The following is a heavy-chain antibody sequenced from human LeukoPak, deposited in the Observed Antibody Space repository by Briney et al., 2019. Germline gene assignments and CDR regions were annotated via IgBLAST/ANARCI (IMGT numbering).Heavy chain of an antibody. CDR1: GFTVSSNY. CDR2: IYSGGST. V-gene: IGHV3-53*01. Sequence: GGSLRLSCAASGFTVSSNYMSWVRQAPGRGLEWVSVIYSGGSTYYADSVKGRFTISRDNSKNTLYLQMNSLRAEDTAVYYCARADPTGAFDYWGQGTLVTVSS. D-gene: IGHD1-1*01. J-gene: IGHJ4*02. CDR3: ARADPTGAFDY.